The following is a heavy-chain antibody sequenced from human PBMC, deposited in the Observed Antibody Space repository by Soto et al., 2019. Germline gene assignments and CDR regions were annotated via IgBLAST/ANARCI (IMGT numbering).Heavy chain of an antibody. V-gene: IGHV4-59*01. J-gene: IGHJ4*02. Sequence: SETLSLTCTVSGGSISSYYWSWIRQPPGKGLEWIGYIYYSGNTNYNPSLKSRVTISVDTSKNQFSLKLSSVTAADTAVYYCARRSYDSSGYSFDYWGQGTLVTVSS. CDR1: GGSISSYY. CDR3: ARRSYDSSGYSFDY. D-gene: IGHD3-22*01. CDR2: IYYSGNT.